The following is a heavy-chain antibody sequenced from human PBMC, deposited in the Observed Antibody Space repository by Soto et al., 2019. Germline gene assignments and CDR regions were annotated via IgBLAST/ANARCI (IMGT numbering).Heavy chain of an antibody. CDR1: GFTFSDYG. V-gene: IGHV3-74*01. J-gene: IGHJ6*02. Sequence: PGGSLRLSCAASGFTFSDYGMHWVRQAPGKGLVWVSRINNDGSGIYYADSVKGRFTISRDDAKNTLFLQMNSLRAEDTAAYYCTRDGGGLGVWGQGTTVTVSS. CDR2: INNDGSGI. D-gene: IGHD3-3*01. CDR3: TRDGGGLGV.